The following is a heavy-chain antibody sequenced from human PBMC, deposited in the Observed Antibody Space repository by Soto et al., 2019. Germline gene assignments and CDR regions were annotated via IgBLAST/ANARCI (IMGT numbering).Heavy chain of an antibody. CDR1: GFTFSAYG. CDR3: AKESRSSAVTATRVYGMDV. CDR2: ISHDGTNK. Sequence: PGGSLRLSCTPSGFTFSAYGMHWVRQAPGKGLERVAAISHDGTNKYYGDSVRGRLTISRDNSKNTLYLQMNTLRNEDTAVYYCAKESRSSAVTATRVYGMDVCGQGTTVTVSS. D-gene: IGHD2-21*02. J-gene: IGHJ6*02. V-gene: IGHV3-30*18.